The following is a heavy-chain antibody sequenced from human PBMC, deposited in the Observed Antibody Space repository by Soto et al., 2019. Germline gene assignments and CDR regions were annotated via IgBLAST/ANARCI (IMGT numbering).Heavy chain of an antibody. V-gene: IGHV3-15*01. CDR1: GFTVSSNY. CDR2: IKSKTDGGTT. CDR3: TTDPVAYCTNGVCYTVDY. D-gene: IGHD2-8*01. Sequence: GGSLSLSCAASGFTVSSNYMSWVRQAPGKGLEWVGRIKSKTDGGTTDYAAPVKGRFTISRDDSKNTLYLQMNSLKTEDTAVYYCTTDPVAYCTNGVCYTVDYWGQGTLVTVSS. J-gene: IGHJ4*02.